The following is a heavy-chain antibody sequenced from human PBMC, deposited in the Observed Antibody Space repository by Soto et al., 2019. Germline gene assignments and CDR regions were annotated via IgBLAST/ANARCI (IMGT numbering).Heavy chain of an antibody. CDR2: INGDATST. CDR1: GFTLSDYS. CDR3: EKGSANGSPYYFDL. V-gene: IGHV3-23*01. J-gene: IGHJ4*02. Sequence: GGSLSLSCVSSGFTLSDYSMILVRPDPGKGLEWVSAINGDATSTFHADSVKGRFAISRDNFKNTVYMQMNSLGAEDTAVYYCEKGSANGSPYYFDLWGQGALVTVSS. D-gene: IGHD3-9*01.